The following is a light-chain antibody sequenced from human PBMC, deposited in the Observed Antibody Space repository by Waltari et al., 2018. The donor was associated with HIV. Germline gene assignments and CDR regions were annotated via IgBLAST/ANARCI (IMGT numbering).Light chain of an antibody. V-gene: IGLV2-14*03. Sequence: QSVLTQPASASGSPGQSVTISCTCTRSASCFYNYVPWYQQHPGKVPTNIIYRVKSRPSWVSGRFSGSKSGNTASLTISGLQSEDEADYYCTSYTTTATLVFGGGTKLTVL. J-gene: IGLJ3*02. CDR2: RVK. CDR1: RSASCFYNY. CDR3: TSYTTTATLV.